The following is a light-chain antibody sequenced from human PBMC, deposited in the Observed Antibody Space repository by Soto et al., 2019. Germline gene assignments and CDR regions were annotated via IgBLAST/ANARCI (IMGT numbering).Light chain of an antibody. Sequence: QSVLTQPPSVSGAPGQEVAISCTGSSSNIGAGYDVHWYQQLPGTAPKLLVYGNLNRPLGVPDRFSASRSGTSASLAITGLQAADEAEYFCQSYDSSLSGPVFGGGTKVTVL. CDR1: SSNIGAGYD. CDR3: QSYDSSLSGPV. CDR2: GNL. J-gene: IGLJ3*02. V-gene: IGLV1-40*01.